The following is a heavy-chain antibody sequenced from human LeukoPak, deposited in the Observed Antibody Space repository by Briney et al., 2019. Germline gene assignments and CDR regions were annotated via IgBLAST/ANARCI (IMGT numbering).Heavy chain of an antibody. CDR1: GYTFTGYY. CDR2: INPSSGGT. V-gene: IGHV1-2*02. D-gene: IGHD2-15*01. CDR3: AGGVVAATFYYYMDV. Sequence: GASVKVSCKASGYTFTGYYIHWVRQAPGQGLEWMGWINPSSGGTNYPQKFQGRVTMTRDTSLSTAYMELSGLRSDDTAVYYCAGGVVAATFYYYMDVWGKGTTVTVSS. J-gene: IGHJ6*03.